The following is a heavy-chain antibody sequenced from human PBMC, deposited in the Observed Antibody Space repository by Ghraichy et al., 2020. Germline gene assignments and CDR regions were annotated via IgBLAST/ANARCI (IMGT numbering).Heavy chain of an antibody. CDR3: AGHGRWEV. Sequence: GGSLRLSCAASGFTFSSYSMNWVRQAPGKGLEWVSYISSSSTIYYTDSLKGRFTISRDNAKNSLYLQMNSLRDEDTAVYYCAGHGRWEVWGQGTLVTVSS. J-gene: IGHJ4*02. CDR1: GFTFSSYS. V-gene: IGHV3-48*02. CDR2: ISSSSTI. D-gene: IGHD1-26*01.